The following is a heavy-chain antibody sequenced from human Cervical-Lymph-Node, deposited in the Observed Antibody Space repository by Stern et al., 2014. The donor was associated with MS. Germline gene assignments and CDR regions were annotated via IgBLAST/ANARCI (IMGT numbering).Heavy chain of an antibody. CDR3: ARSSAWTDLDF. D-gene: IGHD3-22*01. CDR1: GYTFPGYS. V-gene: IGHV7-4-1*02. J-gene: IGHJ4*02. Sequence: VQLVESGSELKKPGASVKVSCKASGYTFPGYSMNWVRQAPGQGLEWMGWINTNTGNPTYARGFTGRFVLSLDTSVTTAYLRISSLKADDTALYYCARSSAWTDLDFWGQGTLVTVSS. CDR2: INTNTGNP.